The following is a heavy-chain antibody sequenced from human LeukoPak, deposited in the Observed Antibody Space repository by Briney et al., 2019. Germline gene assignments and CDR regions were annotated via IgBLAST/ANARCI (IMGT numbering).Heavy chain of an antibody. CDR1: GGSISSSSYY. CDR2: IYYSGST. V-gene: IGHV4-39*01. D-gene: IGHD3-22*01. J-gene: IGHJ4*02. CDR3: ARSADYYASSGYYYVY. Sequence: SETLFLTCTVSGGSISSSSYYWGWIRQPPGKGLEWIGSIYYSGSTYYNPSLKSRVTISVDTSKNQFSLKLSSVTAADSAVYYCARSADYYASSGYYYVYWGQGTLVTVSS.